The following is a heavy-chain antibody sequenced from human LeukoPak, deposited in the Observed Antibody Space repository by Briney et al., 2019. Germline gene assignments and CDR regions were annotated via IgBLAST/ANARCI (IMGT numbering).Heavy chain of an antibody. J-gene: IGHJ4*02. CDR3: AKNKGDWGDFDC. CDR1: GFTFSSYA. D-gene: IGHD2-21*02. V-gene: IGHV3-23*01. CDR2: FSGSYGTT. Sequence: PGGSLSLSCAASGFTFSSYAMSWVRQAPGKGLEWVSTFSGSYGTTYYADSVKGRFTISRDNSKNTLYLQMNSLRAEDTAIYYCAKNKGDWGDFDCWGQGTLVTVSS.